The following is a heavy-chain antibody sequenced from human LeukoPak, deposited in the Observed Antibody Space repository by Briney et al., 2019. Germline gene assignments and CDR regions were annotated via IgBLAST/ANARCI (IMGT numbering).Heavy chain of an antibody. CDR2: IYYSGST. CDR3: ARTGNSGSYYFDY. Sequence: PSDTLSLTCAVSGYSISSSNWWGWIRQPPGKGLEWIGYIYYSGSTYYNPSLKSRVTMSVDTSKNQFSLKLSSVTAVDTAVYYCARTGNSGSYYFDYWGQGTLVSVSS. V-gene: IGHV4-28*01. J-gene: IGHJ4*02. CDR1: GYSISSSNW. D-gene: IGHD1-26*01.